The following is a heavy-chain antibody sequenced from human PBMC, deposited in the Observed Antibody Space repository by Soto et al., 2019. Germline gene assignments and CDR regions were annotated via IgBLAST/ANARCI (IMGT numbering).Heavy chain of an antibody. CDR1: GGPISISRNN. CDR2: TYIGGST. D-gene: IGHD5-18*01. V-gene: IGHV4-31*02. Sequence: TLSPTCFVLGGPISISRNNWTWTRQVQGKGLEWIGYTYIGGSTYYDPSLKSRLSISLDTSKNQFSLRLTSVSAADTAIYYCASSVAAGYSYGYNPLAYWGRGTLVTVSS. J-gene: IGHJ4*02. CDR3: ASSVAAGYSYGYNPLAY.